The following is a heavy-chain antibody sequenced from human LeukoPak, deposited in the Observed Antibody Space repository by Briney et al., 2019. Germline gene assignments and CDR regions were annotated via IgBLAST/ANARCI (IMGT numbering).Heavy chain of an antibody. J-gene: IGHJ3*02. D-gene: IGHD1-1*01. CDR3: ATGKRSNDAFDI. V-gene: IGHV1-24*01. CDR2: VDHGDAET. Sequence: ASEKVSCKASGYTLTELSMLWVRQGPGKPLEWMGSVDHGDAETIYAQQFQGRLTMTEDRSTDTAYIELSSLRSEDTAVYYCATGKRSNDAFDIWGQGTLVTVSS. CDR1: GYTLTELS.